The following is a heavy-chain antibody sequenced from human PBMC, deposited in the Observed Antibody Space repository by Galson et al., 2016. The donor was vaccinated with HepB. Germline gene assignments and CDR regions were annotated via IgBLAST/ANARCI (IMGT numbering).Heavy chain of an antibody. J-gene: IGHJ6*02. CDR2: IMPVSGTV. D-gene: IGHD6-13*01. Sequence: SVKVSCKASEGTYYIQWIRQAPGQGLEWLGGIMPVSGTVDYARKFQGRVSIGADESTSAGYLELSSLRSEDTAVYYCARLGGAVANGKFYHYGLDVWGQGTTVIVSS. V-gene: IGHV1-69*13. CDR1: EGTYY. CDR3: ARLGGAVANGKFYHYGLDV.